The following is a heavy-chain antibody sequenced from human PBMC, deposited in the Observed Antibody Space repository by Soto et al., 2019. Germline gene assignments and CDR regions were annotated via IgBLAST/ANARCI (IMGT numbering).Heavy chain of an antibody. V-gene: IGHV1-2*04. Sequence: QVQLVQSGAEVKKPGASVKVSCKASGYTFTGYYMHWVRQAPGQGLEWMGWINPNSGGTNYAQKFQGWVTMTRDTSISTAYMELSRLRSDDTAVYYCARGSYYDSSGYYYFPYWGQGTLVTVSS. J-gene: IGHJ4*02. CDR3: ARGSYYDSSGYYYFPY. D-gene: IGHD3-22*01. CDR2: INPNSGGT. CDR1: GYTFTGYY.